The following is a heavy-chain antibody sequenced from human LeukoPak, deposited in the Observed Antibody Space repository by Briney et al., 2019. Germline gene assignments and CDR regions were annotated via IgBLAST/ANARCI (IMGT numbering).Heavy chain of an antibody. CDR2: IYSGGST. V-gene: IGHV3-53*01. Sequence: GGSLRLSCAASGFTVSSNYMSWVRQAPGKGLEWVSSIYSGGSTYYADSVKGRFTISRDNSKNTVYLQMNSLRAEDTAMYFCARVRLDRSERNLDAFENWGQGTMVTVS. CDR3: ARVRLDRSERNLDAFEN. CDR1: GFTVSSNY. J-gene: IGHJ3*02. D-gene: IGHD1-14*01.